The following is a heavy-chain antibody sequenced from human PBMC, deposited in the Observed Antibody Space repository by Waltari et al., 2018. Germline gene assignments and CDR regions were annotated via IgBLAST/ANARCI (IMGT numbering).Heavy chain of an antibody. CDR3: TFRLLDY. V-gene: IGHV3-15*01. CDR1: GFTFSNAW. CDR2: IKSKTHGGTT. Sequence: EVQLVESGGGLVKPGGSLRLYCAASGFTFSNAWMSWVRQGRWKELELVCRIKSKTHGGTTDYAEPVKGRFTISRDDSKNTLYLQMNSLKSEDTAVYYCTFRLLDYWGQGTLVTVSS. J-gene: IGHJ4*02.